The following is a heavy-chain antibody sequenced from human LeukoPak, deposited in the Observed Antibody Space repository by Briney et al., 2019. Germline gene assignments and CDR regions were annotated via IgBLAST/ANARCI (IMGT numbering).Heavy chain of an antibody. CDR3: ASPGGGPTKY. CDR2: IYYSGST. CDR1: DSSISSGGYY. Sequence: SETLSLTCTVSDSSISSGGYYWGWIRQPPGKGLEWIGSIYYSGSTYYNPSLKSRVTISVDTSKSQFSLKLSSVTAADTAVYYCASPGGGPTKYWGQGTLVTVSS. J-gene: IGHJ4*02. D-gene: IGHD3-16*01. V-gene: IGHV4-39*01.